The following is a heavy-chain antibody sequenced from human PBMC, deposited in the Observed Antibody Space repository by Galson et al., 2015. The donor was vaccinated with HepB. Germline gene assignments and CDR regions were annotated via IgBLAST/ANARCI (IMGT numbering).Heavy chain of an antibody. CDR2: IIPIFGTA. D-gene: IGHD3-3*01. V-gene: IGHV1-69*06. CDR1: GGTFSSYA. CDR3: ARENVLRFLEWPRGGWFDP. Sequence: SVKVSCKASGGTFSSYAISWVRQAPGQGLEWMGGIIPIFGTANYAQKFQGRVTITADKSTSTAYMELSSLRSEDTAVYYCARENVLRFLEWPRGGWFDPWGQGTLVTVSS. J-gene: IGHJ5*02.